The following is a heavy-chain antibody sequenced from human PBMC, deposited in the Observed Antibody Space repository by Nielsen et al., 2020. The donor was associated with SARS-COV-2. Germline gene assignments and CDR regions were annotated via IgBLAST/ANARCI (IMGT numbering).Heavy chain of an antibody. V-gene: IGHV3-15*01. CDR2: IKAKTDGETT. CDR1: GFTFRNAW. CDR3: STRGVAAVGTYYYYYGMDV. D-gene: IGHD6-13*01. J-gene: IGHJ6*02. Sequence: GESLKISCVASGFTFRNAWMTWVRQAPGKGLEWVGRIKAKTDGETTVYAAPVQGRFTISRDDSEMTLYLQMDSLEIEDTGVYYCSTRGVAAVGTYYYYYGMDVWGQGTTVAVSS.